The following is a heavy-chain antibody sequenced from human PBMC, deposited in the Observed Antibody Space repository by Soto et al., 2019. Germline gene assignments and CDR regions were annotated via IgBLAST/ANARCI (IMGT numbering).Heavy chain of an antibody. CDR3: ARSVYAIVFAYYYMDV. CDR1: GGSISSYY. J-gene: IGHJ6*03. V-gene: IGHV4-59*08. D-gene: IGHD2-8*01. CDR2: IYYSGST. Sequence: SETLSITCTVSGGSISSYYWSWILQPPGKGLEWIGYIYYSGSTNYNPSLKSRVTISVDTSKNQFSLKLSSVTAADTAVYYCARSVYAIVFAYYYMDVWGKGPTVTVSS.